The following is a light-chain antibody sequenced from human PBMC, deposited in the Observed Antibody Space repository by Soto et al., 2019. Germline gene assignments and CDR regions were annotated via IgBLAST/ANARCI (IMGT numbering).Light chain of an antibody. CDR1: QSVSSSY. V-gene: IGKV3-20*01. CDR3: QQYGSSPWT. CDR2: GAS. J-gene: IGKJ1*01. Sequence: EIVLTQSPGTLSLSPGERATLSCRASQSVSSSYLAWYQQKPGQAPRLLIYGASSRATGIPDRFSGRGSGTDFTLTISRLEPEDVAVYYCQQYGSSPWTFGQGTKVEIK.